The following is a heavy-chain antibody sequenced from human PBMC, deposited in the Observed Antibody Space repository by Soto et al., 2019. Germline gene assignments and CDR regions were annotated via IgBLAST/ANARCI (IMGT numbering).Heavy chain of an antibody. Sequence: SETLSLTCTVSGGSISSYYWSWIRQPPGKGLEWIGYIYYSGSTNYNPSLKSRVTISVDTSKNQFSLKLSSVTAADTAVYYCARVEQLLNYYYYYYMDVWGKGTTVTVSS. V-gene: IGHV4-59*01. D-gene: IGHD1-26*01. CDR2: IYYSGST. CDR1: GGSISSYY. J-gene: IGHJ6*03. CDR3: ARVEQLLNYYYYYYMDV.